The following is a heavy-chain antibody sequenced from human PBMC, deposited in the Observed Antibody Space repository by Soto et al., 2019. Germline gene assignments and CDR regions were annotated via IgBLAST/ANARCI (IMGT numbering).Heavy chain of an antibody. J-gene: IGHJ6*02. CDR1: GFPFSRYD. V-gene: IGHV3-33*06. CDR3: AKVLYASESFDSEEAPYGMDV. D-gene: IGHD3-10*01. CDR2: LWFDGSNE. Sequence: PGGSLRLSCAASGFPFSRYDMHWVRQAPGKGLEWVAVLWFDGSNEYYADSVRGRFTISRDNSKNTLYLQMDSLRAEDTAVYYCAKVLYASESFDSEEAPYGMDVWGQGPRSPSP.